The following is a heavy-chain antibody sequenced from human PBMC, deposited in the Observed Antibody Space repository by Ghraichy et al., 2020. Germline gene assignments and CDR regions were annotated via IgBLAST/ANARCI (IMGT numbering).Heavy chain of an antibody. CDR2: IYYSGST. Sequence: SETLSLTCTVSGGSISSSSYYWGWIRQPPGKGLEWIGSIYYSGSTYYNPSLKSRVTISVDTSKNQFSLKLSSVTAADTAIYYCARHREVEGVSHPLDYWGQGTLVTVSS. D-gene: IGHD1-26*01. CDR1: GGSISSSSYY. CDR3: ARHREVEGVSHPLDY. V-gene: IGHV4-39*01. J-gene: IGHJ4*02.